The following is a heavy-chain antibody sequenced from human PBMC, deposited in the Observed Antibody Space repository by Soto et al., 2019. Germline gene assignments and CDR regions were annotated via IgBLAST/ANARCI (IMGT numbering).Heavy chain of an antibody. CDR3: GRISSGWDHGYFEY. V-gene: IGHV1-69*12. D-gene: IGHD6-19*01. CDR2: ILPIFGTA. J-gene: IGHJ4*02. CDR1: GGTFSRYA. Sequence: QVQLVQSGAEVKKPGSSGKVSCKASGGTFSRYAISWVRQAPGQGLEWMGGILPIFGTANYAQKFQGRVTVTGDESTSTAYMGRSSLRSEDTVVYYCGRISSGWDHGYFEYWGQGTLVTVSS.